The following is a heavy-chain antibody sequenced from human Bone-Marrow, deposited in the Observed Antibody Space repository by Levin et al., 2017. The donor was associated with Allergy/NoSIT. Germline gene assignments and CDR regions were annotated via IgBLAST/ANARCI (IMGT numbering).Heavy chain of an antibody. CDR1: GFTFSSYV. V-gene: IGHV3-23*01. J-gene: IGHJ3*02. D-gene: IGHD6-13*01. Sequence: GESLKISCAASGFTFSSYVMSWVRQAPGKGLEWVSGFCAMTGAAMYADSVKDRFTISRDNSKNTMYLQMNSLKVEDTAVYYCAKSLVAAVGTGSFDIWGQGAMVSVSS. CDR3: AKSLVAAVGTGSFDI. CDR2: FCAMTGAA.